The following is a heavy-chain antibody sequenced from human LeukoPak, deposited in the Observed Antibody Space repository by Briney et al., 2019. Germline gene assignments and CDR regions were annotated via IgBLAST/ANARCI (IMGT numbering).Heavy chain of an antibody. J-gene: IGHJ4*02. V-gene: IGHV3-23*01. CDR2: ITGTGGK. CDR3: AKDYCRDGNCPFPFLDS. CDR1: GFTLTNHG. Sequence: GGSLRLSCAVSGFTLTNHGVSWVRQAPGKGLEWVSIITGTGGKYYGDSVKGRFVLSRDNFKNTVYMQMSSLRAEDAATYYCAKDYCRDGNCPFPFLDSWGQGTLVTVSS. D-gene: IGHD2-15*01.